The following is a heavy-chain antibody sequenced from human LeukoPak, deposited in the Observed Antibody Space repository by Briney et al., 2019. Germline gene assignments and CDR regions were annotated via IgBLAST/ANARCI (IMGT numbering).Heavy chain of an antibody. CDR1: GFTVSSNY. D-gene: IGHD3-3*01. Sequence: PGGSPRLSCAASGFTVSSNYMSWVRQAPGKGLEWVSVIYSGGSTYYADSVKGRFTISRDNSKNTLYLQMNSLRAEDTAVYYCARAVGDDFWSGYYPNWFDPWGQGTLVAVSS. CDR3: ARAVGDDFWSGYYPNWFDP. V-gene: IGHV3-53*01. J-gene: IGHJ5*02. CDR2: IYSGGST.